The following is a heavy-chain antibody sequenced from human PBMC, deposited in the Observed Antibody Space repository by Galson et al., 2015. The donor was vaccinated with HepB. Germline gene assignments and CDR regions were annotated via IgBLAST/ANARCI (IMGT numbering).Heavy chain of an antibody. D-gene: IGHD3-9*01. CDR1: GFTFSNAW. V-gene: IGHV3-15*01. CDR3: STVGYDILTGYYLR. CDR2: IKSKTDGGTT. J-gene: IGHJ4*02. Sequence: SLRLSCAASGFTFSNAWMSWVRRAPGKGLEWVGRIKSKTDGGTTDYAAPVKGRFTISGDDSKNTLYLQMHSLKTEDTAVYYCSTVGYDILTGYYLRWGQGTLVTVSS.